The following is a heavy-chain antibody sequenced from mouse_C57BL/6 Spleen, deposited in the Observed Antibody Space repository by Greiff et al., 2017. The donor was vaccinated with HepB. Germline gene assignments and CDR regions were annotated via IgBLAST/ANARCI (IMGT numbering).Heavy chain of an antibody. CDR1: GYTFTDYN. Sequence: EVQLQQSGPELVKPGASVKIPCKASGYTFTDYNMDWVKQSHGKSLEWIGDINPNNGGTIYNQKFKGKATLTVDKSSSTAYMELRSLTSEDTAGYYCEREGGWSAYFDYWGQGTTLTVSS. J-gene: IGHJ2*01. D-gene: IGHD2-3*01. V-gene: IGHV1-18*01. CDR2: INPNNGGT. CDR3: EREGGWSAYFDY.